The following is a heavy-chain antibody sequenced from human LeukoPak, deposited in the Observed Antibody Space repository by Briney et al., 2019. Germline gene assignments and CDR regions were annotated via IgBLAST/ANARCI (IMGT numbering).Heavy chain of an antibody. CDR2: INPSGGST. V-gene: IGHV1-46*01. CDR3: ARALETLSSGLDY. D-gene: IGHD6-19*01. J-gene: IGHJ4*02. Sequence: GASVKVSCKASGYTFTSYYMHWVRQAPGQGLEWMGIINPSGGSTSYAQKFQGRVTMTRGTSISTAYMELSSLRSEDTAVYYCARALETLSSGLDYWGQGTLVTVSS. CDR1: GYTFTSYY.